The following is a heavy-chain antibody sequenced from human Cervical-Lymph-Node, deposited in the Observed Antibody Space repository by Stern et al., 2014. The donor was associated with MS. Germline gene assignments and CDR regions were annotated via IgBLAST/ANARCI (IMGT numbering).Heavy chain of an antibody. J-gene: IGHJ5*02. CDR1: GFTFSSYA. CDR3: ARSGDFNWFDP. V-gene: IGHV4-59*06. CDR2: IYYSGTT. D-gene: IGHD2-21*02. Sequence: VQLVESGGGLVQPGGSLRLSCAASGFTFSSYAMSWVRQAPGKGLEWVGYIYYSGTTYFSPSLKSRLSMSIDTSKNQFSLNLSSVTAADTAVYYCARSGDFNWFDPWGQGTLVTVSS.